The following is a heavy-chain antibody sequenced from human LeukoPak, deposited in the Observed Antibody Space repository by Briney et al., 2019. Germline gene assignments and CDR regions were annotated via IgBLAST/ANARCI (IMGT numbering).Heavy chain of an antibody. V-gene: IGHV4-4*07. Sequence: SETLSLTCTVSGGSITGYYWNWIRQPAGQGLEWLGRVYSSGVGNYNPSLTSRVTMSVDTSKNQFSLKLTSLTAADTAVYYCAREEFLHEIDSSGYFVYWGQGALVTVSS. D-gene: IGHD3-22*01. J-gene: IGHJ4*02. CDR3: AREEFLHEIDSSGYFVY. CDR2: VYSSGVG. CDR1: GGSITGYY.